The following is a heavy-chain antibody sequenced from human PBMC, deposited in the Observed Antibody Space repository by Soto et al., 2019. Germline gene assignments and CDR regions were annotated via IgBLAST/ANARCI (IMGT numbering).Heavy chain of an antibody. J-gene: IGHJ5*02. D-gene: IGHD3-10*01. V-gene: IGHV4-34*01. CDR3: ASGGNWFDP. CDR2: INHSGST. Sequence: SETLPHTCAVYGGSFSGYYWIWIRQPPGKGLEWIGEINHSGSTNYNPSLKSRVTISVDTSKNQVSLKLKSVAAADTAVYYCASGGNWFDPWGQGTLVTVSS. CDR1: GGSFSGYY.